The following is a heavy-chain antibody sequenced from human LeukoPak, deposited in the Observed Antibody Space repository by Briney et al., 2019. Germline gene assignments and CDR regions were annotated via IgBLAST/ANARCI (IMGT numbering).Heavy chain of an antibody. Sequence: GGSLRLSCAASGFTFNRNNMNWVRQAPGQGLEWVSYISGTSITMYYADSVKGRFTISRDNAKNSLYLQMNSLRADDTAVYYCARETILAVAGDFWGQGTLVTVSS. CDR1: GFTFNRNN. D-gene: IGHD6-19*01. CDR2: ISGTSITM. J-gene: IGHJ4*02. V-gene: IGHV3-48*01. CDR3: ARETILAVAGDF.